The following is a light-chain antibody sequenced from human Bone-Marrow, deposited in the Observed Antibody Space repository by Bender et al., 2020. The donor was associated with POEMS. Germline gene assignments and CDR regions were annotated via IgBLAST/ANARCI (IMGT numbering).Light chain of an antibody. V-gene: IGLV2-14*02. Sequence: QSALTQPASVSGSPGQSITISCTGTSSDVGSYNLVSWYQQHPGEVPKLMIQEVSKRPSGVSNRFSGSKSGNTASLTISGLQAEDEAVYYCSSYITTTVPVFGGGTRLTVL. J-gene: IGLJ2*01. CDR3: SSYITTTVPV. CDR1: SSDVGSYNL. CDR2: EVS.